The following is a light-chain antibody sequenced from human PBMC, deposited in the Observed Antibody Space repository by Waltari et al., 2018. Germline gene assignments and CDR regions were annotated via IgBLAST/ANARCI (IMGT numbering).Light chain of an antibody. Sequence: DIQMTQSPSSVSASIGDRVTISCRASQDVSTWVAWYQQKPGKAPNLLISAASSLQSGVPSRFSGSRSGTDFTLTISGLQPEDFTIYFCQQTDSFPLTFGGGTKVELK. CDR2: AAS. V-gene: IGKV1-12*01. CDR3: QQTDSFPLT. J-gene: IGKJ4*01. CDR1: QDVSTW.